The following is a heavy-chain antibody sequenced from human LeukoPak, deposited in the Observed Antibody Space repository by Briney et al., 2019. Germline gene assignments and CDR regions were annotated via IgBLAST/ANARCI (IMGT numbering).Heavy chain of an antibody. CDR1: GFTFSSYA. CDR3: ARGHSRRDTKQDYYYYYGMDV. CDR2: ISYDGSNK. J-gene: IGHJ6*02. V-gene: IGHV3-30*04. Sequence: GGSLRLSCAASGFTFSSYAMHWVRQAPGKGLEWVAVISYDGSNKYYADSVKGRFTISRDNSKNTLYLQMNSLRAEDTAVYYCARGHSRRDTKQDYYYYYGMDVWGQGTTVTVSS. D-gene: IGHD2-2*01.